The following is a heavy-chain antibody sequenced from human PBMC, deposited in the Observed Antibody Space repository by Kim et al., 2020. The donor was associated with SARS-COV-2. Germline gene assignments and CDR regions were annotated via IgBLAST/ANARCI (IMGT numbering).Heavy chain of an antibody. J-gene: IGHJ6*02. Sequence: ASVKVSCKASGYTLTGYYMNWVRQAPGQGLEWMGRVNPKSGSTNYAQKFQGRVTMTRDSSINTAYMEVSSLRSDDTAVYFCARGQQKVLEPKFPNLYQYYGLDVWGQGTTVTVSS. CDR3: ARGQQKVLEPKFPNLYQYYGLDV. D-gene: IGHD6-13*01. CDR2: VNPKSGST. CDR1: GYTLTGYY. V-gene: IGHV1-2*06.